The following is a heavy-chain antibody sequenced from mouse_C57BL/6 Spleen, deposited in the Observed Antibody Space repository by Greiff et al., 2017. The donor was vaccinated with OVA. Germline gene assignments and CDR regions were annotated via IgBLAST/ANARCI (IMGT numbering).Heavy chain of an antibody. D-gene: IGHD1-1*01. CDR3: ARRYDYGSSLTDWYFDV. CDR1: GYTFTDYN. Sequence: EVQLQQSGPELVKPGASVKMSCKASGYTFTDYNMHWVKQSHGKSLEWIGYINPNNGGTSYTQKFKGKATLTVNKSSSTAYMELRSLTSEDSAVYYCARRYDYGSSLTDWYFDVWGTGTTVTVSS. J-gene: IGHJ1*03. CDR2: INPNNGGT. V-gene: IGHV1-22*01.